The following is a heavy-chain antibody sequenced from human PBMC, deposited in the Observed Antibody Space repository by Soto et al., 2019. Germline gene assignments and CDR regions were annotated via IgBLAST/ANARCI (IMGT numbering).Heavy chain of an antibody. V-gene: IGHV1-18*01. J-gene: IGHJ4*02. CDR3: AREASVLIPAAQPSRFDS. Sequence: VKVSCKGFGYSFMKYGINWVRQAPGQGLEWVGWISPYSGYTHSAQKFHGRLTLTTDTAASTAYMELRILRSADTALYYCAREASVLIPAAQPSRFDSWGQGTLVTVSS. CDR1: GYSFMKYG. D-gene: IGHD2-2*01. CDR2: ISPYSGYT.